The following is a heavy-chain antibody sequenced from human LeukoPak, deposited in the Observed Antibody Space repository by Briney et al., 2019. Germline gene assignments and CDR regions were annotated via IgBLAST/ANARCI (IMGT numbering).Heavy chain of an antibody. D-gene: IGHD4-11*01. CDR1: GFTFSTYT. V-gene: IGHV3-21*01. J-gene: IGHJ4*02. CDR3: ARVIYSNYVGYFDY. Sequence: GGSLRLSCAASGFTFSTYTMNWVRQAPGKGLEWVSSISSSSGYIYYADSVKGRFTISRDNAKNSMYLQMNSLRAEDTAVYYCARVIYSNYVGYFDYWSQGTLVTVSS. CDR2: ISSSSGYI.